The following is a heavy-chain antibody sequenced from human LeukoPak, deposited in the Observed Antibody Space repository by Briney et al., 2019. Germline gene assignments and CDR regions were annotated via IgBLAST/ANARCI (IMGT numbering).Heavy chain of an antibody. Sequence: SETLSLTCTVSGGSISSGGYYWSWIRQHPGKGLEWIGYIYYSGSTYYNPSLKSRVTISVDTSKNQFSLKLSSVTAADTAVYYCARGGWEYCSSTSCYYGGWFDPWGQGTLVTVSS. CDR2: IYYSGST. D-gene: IGHD2-2*01. CDR3: ARGGWEYCSSTSCYYGGWFDP. V-gene: IGHV4-31*03. J-gene: IGHJ5*02. CDR1: GGSISSGGYY.